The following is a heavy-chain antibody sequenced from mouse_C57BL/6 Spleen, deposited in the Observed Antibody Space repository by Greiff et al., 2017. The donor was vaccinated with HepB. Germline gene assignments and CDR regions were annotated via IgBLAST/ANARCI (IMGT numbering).Heavy chain of an antibody. CDR2: IWSDGST. CDR1: GFSLTSYG. Sequence: VKLMESGPGLVAPSQSLSITCTVSGFSLTSYGVHWVRQPPGKGLEWLVVIWSDGSTTYNSALKSRLSISKDNSKSQVFLKMNSLQTDDTAMYYCARHGRSNYAMDYWGQGTSVTVSS. CDR3: ARHGRSNYAMDY. J-gene: IGHJ4*01. D-gene: IGHD5-1*01. V-gene: IGHV2-6-1*01.